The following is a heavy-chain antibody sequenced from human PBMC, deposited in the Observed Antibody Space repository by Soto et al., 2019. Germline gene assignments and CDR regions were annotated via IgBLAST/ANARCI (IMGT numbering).Heavy chain of an antibody. D-gene: IGHD6-13*01. CDR1: GYTFTSYG. CDR2: ISAYNGNT. V-gene: IGHV1-18*01. Sequence: VASVKVSCKASGYTFTSYGISWVRQAPGQGLEWMGWISAYNGNTNYAQKLQGRVTMTTDTSTSTAYMELRSLRSDDTAVYYSARDQDLGGESSSWYASFSYYYYGMDVWGQGTTVTVSS. J-gene: IGHJ6*02. CDR3: ARDQDLGGESSSWYASFSYYYYGMDV.